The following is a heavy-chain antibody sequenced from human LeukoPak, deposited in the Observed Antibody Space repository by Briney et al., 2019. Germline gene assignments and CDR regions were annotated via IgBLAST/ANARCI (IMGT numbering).Heavy chain of an antibody. CDR2: ISFDGSDK. CDR3: ANWFDYGDNDAFDI. J-gene: IGHJ3*02. Sequence: GGSLRLSCAASGFTFSSYGMHWVRQAPGKGLEWVAVISFDGSDKYYADSVKGRFTISKENSKNTLYLQMNSLRAEDTAVYYCANWFDYGDNDAFDIWGQGTMVTVSS. D-gene: IGHD4-17*01. V-gene: IGHV3-30*18. CDR1: GFTFSSYG.